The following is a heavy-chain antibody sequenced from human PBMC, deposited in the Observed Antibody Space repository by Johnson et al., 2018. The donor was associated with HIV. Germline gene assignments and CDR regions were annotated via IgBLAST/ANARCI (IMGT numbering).Heavy chain of an antibody. V-gene: IGHV3-66*01. Sequence: VQLVESGGGLVQPGGSLRLSCAASGFTFSSYDMSWVRQAPGKGLEWVSVIYSGGSTYYADSVKGRFTISRDNSKNTLYLQMNSLRAEDTAVYYCARDFESAAGIWGQGTMVTVSS. D-gene: IGHD6-13*01. CDR1: GFTFSSYD. CDR2: IYSGGST. J-gene: IGHJ3*02. CDR3: ARDFESAAGI.